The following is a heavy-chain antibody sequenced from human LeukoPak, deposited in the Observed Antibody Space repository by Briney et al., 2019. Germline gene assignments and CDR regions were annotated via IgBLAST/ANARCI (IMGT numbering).Heavy chain of an antibody. CDR1: GGSISGYY. D-gene: IGHD3-22*01. J-gene: IGHJ2*01. Sequence: ASETLPLTCTVSGGSISGYYWSWVRQSPGKGLEWIGYVYYSGSTNYNPSLKSRVSISVDTSKRQFSLKLSSVTVADTAVYYCTSLPGYYYDSSGYGFDLWGRGTVVTVSS. CDR2: VYYSGST. CDR3: TSLPGYYYDSSGYGFDL. V-gene: IGHV4-59*08.